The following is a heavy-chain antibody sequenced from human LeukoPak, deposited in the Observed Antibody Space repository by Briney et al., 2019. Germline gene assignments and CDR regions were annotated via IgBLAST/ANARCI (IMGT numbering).Heavy chain of an antibody. CDR1: GFTFSSYA. Sequence: PGGPLRLSCAASGFTFSSYAMSWVRQAAGKGLEWVSANSGSGGSTYYADSVKGRFTISRDNSKNTLYLQMNSLRAEDTAVYYCAKPLGYCSGGSCPTGGFQHWGQGTLVTVSS. CDR2: NSGSGGST. V-gene: IGHV3-23*01. J-gene: IGHJ1*01. CDR3: AKPLGYCSGGSCPTGGFQH. D-gene: IGHD2-15*01.